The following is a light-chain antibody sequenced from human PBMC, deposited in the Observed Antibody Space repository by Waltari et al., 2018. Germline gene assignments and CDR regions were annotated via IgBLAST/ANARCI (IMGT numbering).Light chain of an antibody. CDR3: QQYNNYPKT. V-gene: IGKV1-5*03. CDR1: DSITDW. Sequence: DIQLTQSPSTLSAFVGARVTITCRASDSITDWLAWYQQRPGQAPKLLIYKASTLQSGVPPRFSGSGSGTEFTLTISSLQPEDFGIYYCQQYNNYPKTFGQGTKVEIK. J-gene: IGKJ1*01. CDR2: KAS.